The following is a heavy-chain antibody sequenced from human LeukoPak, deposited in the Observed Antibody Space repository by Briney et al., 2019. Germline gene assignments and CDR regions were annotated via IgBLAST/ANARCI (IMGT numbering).Heavy chain of an antibody. CDR3: ARDSSIVAGGGY. D-gene: IGHD3-22*01. V-gene: IGHV4-61*02. Sequence: SETLPLTCTGSGGSISSGSYYWSWIRQPAGKGLEWIGRIYTSGSTNYNPSLKSRVTISVDTSKNQFSLKLSSVTAADTAVYYCARDSSIVAGGGYWGQGTLVTVSS. CDR2: IYTSGST. CDR1: GGSISSGSYY. J-gene: IGHJ4*02.